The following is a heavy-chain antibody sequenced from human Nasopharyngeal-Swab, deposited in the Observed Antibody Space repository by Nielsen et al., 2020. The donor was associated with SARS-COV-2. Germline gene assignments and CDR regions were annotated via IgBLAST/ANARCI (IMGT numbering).Heavy chain of an antibody. J-gene: IGHJ3*02. V-gene: IGHV5-51*01. Sequence: KVSCKGSGYSFTSYWIGWVRQMPGKGLEWMGIIYPGDSDTRCSPSFQGQVTISADKSISTAYLQWSSLKASDTAMYYCARHVDRRYYYDSSGALDIWGQGTMVTVSS. CDR2: IYPGDSDT. CDR1: GYSFTSYW. CDR3: ARHVDRRYYYDSSGALDI. D-gene: IGHD3-22*01.